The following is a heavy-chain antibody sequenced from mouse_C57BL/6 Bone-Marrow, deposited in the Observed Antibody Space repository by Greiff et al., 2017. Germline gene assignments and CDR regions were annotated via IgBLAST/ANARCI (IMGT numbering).Heavy chain of an antibody. V-gene: IGHV1-37*01. Sequence: DVHLVESGPELVKPGASVKISCKASGYSFTGYFMNWVKQSHGKSLEWIGRINPYNGDTFYNQKFKGKATLTVDKSSSTAHMELLSLTSEDFAVYYCARTRANYYGSSYYFDYWGQGTTLTVSS. J-gene: IGHJ2*01. CDR3: ARTRANYYGSSYYFDY. D-gene: IGHD1-1*01. CDR1: GYSFTGYF. CDR2: INPYNGDT.